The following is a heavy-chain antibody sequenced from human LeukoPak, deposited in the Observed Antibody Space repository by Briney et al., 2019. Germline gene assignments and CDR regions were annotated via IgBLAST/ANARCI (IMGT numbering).Heavy chain of an antibody. CDR3: ARDHPLPDV. J-gene: IGHJ6*02. CDR1: GGSITGSY. CDR2: IHYSGST. Sequence: SETLSLTCTVSGGSITGSYWSWIRQSPGKGLEWIGYIHYSGSTFYNHSLESRVTISVDVSKNQFSLMLSSMTAADTAVYFWARDHPLPDVWGQGTTVTVSS. V-gene: IGHV4-59*01.